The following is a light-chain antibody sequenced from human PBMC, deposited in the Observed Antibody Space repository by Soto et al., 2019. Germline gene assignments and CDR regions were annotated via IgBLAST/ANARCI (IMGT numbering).Light chain of an antibody. CDR3: SSYTSMTTLV. V-gene: IGLV2-14*01. CDR1: SSDVGGYIY. Sequence: QSALTQPASVSGSPGQSNTISCTGTSSDVGGYIYVSWYRQHPGKAPKPIIYEVSNRPSGVSNRFSGSKSGNTASLTISGLQAEDEADYYCSSYTSMTTLVFGTGTKLTVL. J-gene: IGLJ1*01. CDR2: EVS.